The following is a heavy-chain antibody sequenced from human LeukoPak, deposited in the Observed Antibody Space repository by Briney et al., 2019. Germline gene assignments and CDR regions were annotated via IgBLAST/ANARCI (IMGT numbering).Heavy chain of an antibody. CDR1: GFTFSGYW. D-gene: IGHD5-24*01. V-gene: IGHV3-74*01. CDR2: INSDARST. J-gene: IGHJ6*02. CDR3: ARGNHNYGDYYGLDV. Sequence: GGSLRLSCVASGFTFSGYWMHWVRQAPGKGLVWVSRINSDARSTSYADSVKGRFTISRDSAKSSLYLQMSSLRAEDTAVYYCARGNHNYGDYYGLDVWGQGTTVTVSS.